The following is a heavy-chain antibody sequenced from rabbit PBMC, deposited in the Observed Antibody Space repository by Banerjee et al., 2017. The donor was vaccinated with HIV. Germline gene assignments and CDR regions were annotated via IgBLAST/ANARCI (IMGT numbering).Heavy chain of an antibody. CDR1: GFSFSSSYY. CDR2: IYAGSSGYT. V-gene: IGHV1S40*01. Sequence: QSLEESGGDLVQPEGSLTLTCTASGFSFSSSYYMCWVRQAPGKGLEWIACIYAGSSGYTYYANWAKGRFTISKTSSTTVTLQMTSLTAADTATYFCARAYAPDDGDYAYYFDLWGPGTLVTVS. D-gene: IGHD2-1*01. CDR3: ARAYAPDDGDYAYYFDL. J-gene: IGHJ4*01.